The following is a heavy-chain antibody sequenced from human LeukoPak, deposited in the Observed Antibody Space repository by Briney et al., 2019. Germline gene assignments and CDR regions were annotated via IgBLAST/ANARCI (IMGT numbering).Heavy chain of an antibody. CDR1: GGSISSYY. V-gene: IGHV4-59*01. CDR2: IYYSGST. J-gene: IGHJ5*02. CDR3: ARGPVVPAAIGWFDP. D-gene: IGHD2-2*01. Sequence: SETLSLTCTVSGGSISSYYWSWIRQPPGKGLEWIGYIYYSGSTNYNPSLKSRVTISVDTSKNQFSLKLNSVTAADTAVYYCARGPVVPAAIGWFDPWGQGTLVTVSS.